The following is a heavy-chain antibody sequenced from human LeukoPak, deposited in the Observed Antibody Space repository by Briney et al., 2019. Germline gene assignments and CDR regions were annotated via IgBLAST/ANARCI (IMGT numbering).Heavy chain of an antibody. Sequence: PGGSLRLSCAASGFTFSNYGIHWVRQAPGKGLEWVAVISYDESNKYYTDSVKGRFTISRDKSKNTLYLQMNSLRAEDTAVYYCAKEGYDSSGSFDYWGQGTLVTVSS. J-gene: IGHJ4*02. D-gene: IGHD3-22*01. CDR3: AKEGYDSSGSFDY. CDR1: GFTFSNYG. V-gene: IGHV3-30*18. CDR2: ISYDESNK.